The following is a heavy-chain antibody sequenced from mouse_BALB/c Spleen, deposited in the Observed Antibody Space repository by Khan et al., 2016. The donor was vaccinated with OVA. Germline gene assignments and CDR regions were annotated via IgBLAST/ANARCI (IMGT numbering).Heavy chain of an antibody. V-gene: IGHV9-3-1*01. CDR1: GYTFTSFG. CDR2: INTYTGEP. CDR3: ARTTAFSYTMAY. Sequence: QIQLVQSGPELKKPGETVKISCKASGYTFTSFGMNWVKQAPGKGLEWMGWINTYTGEPTYADDFKGRFAFSLETSSSTAYLQINNLKNEDAATYFCARTTAFSYTMAYWGQGTSVTVSS. J-gene: IGHJ4*01.